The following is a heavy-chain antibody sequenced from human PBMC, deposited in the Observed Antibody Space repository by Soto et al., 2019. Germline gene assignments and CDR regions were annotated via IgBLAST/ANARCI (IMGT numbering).Heavy chain of an antibody. CDR1: GFTFSGHW. Sequence: EVPLVESGGYLVQPGGSLRLSCAASGFTFSGHWMHWVRQVPGKGLEWVSRINTDGGSSAYADSVKGRFTISRDNAKNTLYLQMNGLRAEDTAVYYCAREAGYCSRTSCYRRAFDTWGQVTTVTVSS. V-gene: IGHV3-74*03. J-gene: IGHJ3*02. CDR3: AREAGYCSRTSCYRRAFDT. D-gene: IGHD2-2*01. CDR2: INTDGGSS.